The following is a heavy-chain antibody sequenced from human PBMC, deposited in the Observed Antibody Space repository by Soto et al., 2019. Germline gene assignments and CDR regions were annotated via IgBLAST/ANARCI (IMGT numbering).Heavy chain of an antibody. CDR1: GGSISSGGYY. Sequence: PSETLSLTCTVSGGSISSGGYYWSWIRQHPGKGLEWIGYIYYSGSTYYNPSLKSRVTISVDTSKNQFSLKLSSVTAADTAVYYCARTSPDFGVVSYYYYYMDVWGKGTTVTAP. CDR2: IYYSGST. CDR3: ARTSPDFGVVSYYYYYMDV. V-gene: IGHV4-31*03. J-gene: IGHJ6*03. D-gene: IGHD3-3*01.